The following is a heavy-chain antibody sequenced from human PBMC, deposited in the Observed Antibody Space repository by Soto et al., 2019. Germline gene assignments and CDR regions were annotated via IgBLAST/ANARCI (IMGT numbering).Heavy chain of an antibody. D-gene: IGHD2-21*02. J-gene: IGHJ4*02. CDR3: AKDLQAVTAPY. V-gene: IGHV3-30*18. CDR2: ISYDGSNK. Sequence: QVQLVESGGGVVQPGRSLRLSCAASGFTFSSYGMHWVRQAPGKGLEWVAVISYDGSNKYYADSVKGRFTISRDNSKNTLDLQMNSLRAEDTDVYYCAKDLQAVTAPYWGQGTLVTVSS. CDR1: GFTFSSYG.